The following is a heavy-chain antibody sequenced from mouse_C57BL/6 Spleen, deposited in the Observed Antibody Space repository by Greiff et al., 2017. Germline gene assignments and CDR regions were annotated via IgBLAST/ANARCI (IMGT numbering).Heavy chain of an antibody. CDR1: GYTFTDYY. CDR2: INPNNGGT. CDR3: APTVVGNYAMDY. Sequence: EVQLQQSGPELVKPGASVKISCKASGYTFTDYYMNWVKQSHGKSLEWIGDINPNNGGTSYNQKFKGKATLTVDKSSSTAYMELRSLTSEDSAVYYCAPTVVGNYAMDYWGKGTSVTVSS. V-gene: IGHV1-26*01. J-gene: IGHJ4*01. D-gene: IGHD1-1*01.